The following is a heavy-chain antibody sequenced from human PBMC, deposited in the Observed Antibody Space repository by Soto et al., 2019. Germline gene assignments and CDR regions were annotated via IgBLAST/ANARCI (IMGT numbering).Heavy chain of an antibody. D-gene: IGHD2-15*01. CDR1: GGTFSSYA. Sequence: ASVKVTCKASGGTFSSYAISWVRQAPGQGLEWMGGIIPNFGTANYAQKFQGRVTITADESTSTAYMELSSLRSEDTAVYYCARYCSGGRPYYFDPWGQGTLVTVSS. J-gene: IGHJ5*02. CDR3: ARYCSGGRPYYFDP. CDR2: IIPNFGTA. V-gene: IGHV1-69*13.